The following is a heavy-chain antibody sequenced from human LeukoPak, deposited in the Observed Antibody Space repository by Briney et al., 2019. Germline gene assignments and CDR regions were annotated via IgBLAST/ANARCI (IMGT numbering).Heavy chain of an antibody. CDR1: GFMFTSYW. Sequence: GGSLRLSCAASGFMFTSYWMSWVRQAPGKGLEWVANINQDGSAKYYVDSVKGRFTISRDNAKNSLYLQMNSLRAEDTAVYYCAKNRGLPLWGQGTLVTVSS. J-gene: IGHJ4*02. CDR3: AKNRGLPL. V-gene: IGHV3-7*01. CDR2: INQDGSAK.